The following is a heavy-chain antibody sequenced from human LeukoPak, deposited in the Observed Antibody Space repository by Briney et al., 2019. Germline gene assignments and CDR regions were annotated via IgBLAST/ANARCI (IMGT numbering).Heavy chain of an antibody. J-gene: IGHJ4*02. Sequence: SETLSLTCAVSGGSISSSSYYWGWVRQPPGKGLEWIGTINYSGNTYCNPSLKSRVTISVDTSKSQFSLKLSSVTAADTAVYYCARRKTGTMEDYWGQGTLVTVSS. D-gene: IGHD1-7*01. V-gene: IGHV4-39*01. CDR2: INYSGNT. CDR3: ARRKTGTMEDY. CDR1: GGSISSSSYY.